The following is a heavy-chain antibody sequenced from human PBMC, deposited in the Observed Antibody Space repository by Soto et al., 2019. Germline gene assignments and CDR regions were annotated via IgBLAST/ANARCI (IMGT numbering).Heavy chain of an antibody. CDR3: ASDRFGELAFDY. CDR2: IYYSGST. CDR1: GGSISSGGYY. Sequence: QVQLQESGPGLVKPSQTLSLTCTVSGGSISSGGYYWSWIRQHPGKGLEWIGYIYYSGSTYYNPSHKSRVTISVDTSKDQFSLKLSSVTAADTAVYYCASDRFGELAFDYWGQGTLVTVSS. J-gene: IGHJ4*02. D-gene: IGHD3-10*01. V-gene: IGHV4-31*03.